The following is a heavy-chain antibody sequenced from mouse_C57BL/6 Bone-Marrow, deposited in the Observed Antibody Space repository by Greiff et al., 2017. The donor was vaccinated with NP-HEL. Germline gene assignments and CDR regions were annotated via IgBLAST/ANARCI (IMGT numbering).Heavy chain of an antibody. V-gene: IGHV1-64*01. J-gene: IGHJ4*01. D-gene: IGHD3-2*02. CDR1: GYTFTSYW. CDR2: IHPNSGST. CDR3: AREGSGYALYAMDY. Sequence: VQLQQPGAELVKPGASVKLSCKASGYTFTSYWMHWVKQRPGQGLEWIGMIHPNSGSTNYNEKFKSKATLTVDKSSSTAYMQLSSLTSEDSAVYYCAREGSGYALYAMDYWGQGTSVTVSS.